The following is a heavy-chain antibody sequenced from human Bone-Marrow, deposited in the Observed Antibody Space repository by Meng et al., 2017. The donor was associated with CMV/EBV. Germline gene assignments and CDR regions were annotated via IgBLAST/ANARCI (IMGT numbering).Heavy chain of an antibody. CDR1: GFTVTTNY. CDR2: ISSSSSYI. V-gene: IGHV3-21*01. D-gene: IGHD6-13*01. Sequence: GGSLRLSCAASGFTVTTNYMNWVRQAPGKGLEWVSSISSSSSYIYYADSVKGRFTISRDNAKNSLYLQMNSLRAEDTAVYYCARTYSLSSWERYFDYWGQGTLVTVSS. J-gene: IGHJ4*02. CDR3: ARTYSLSSWERYFDY.